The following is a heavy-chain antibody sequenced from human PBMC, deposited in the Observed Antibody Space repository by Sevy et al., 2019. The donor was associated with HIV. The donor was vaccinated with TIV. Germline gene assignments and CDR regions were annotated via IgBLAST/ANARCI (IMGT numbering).Heavy chain of an antibody. CDR3: ARDSPGGGVDY. CDR2: VYSGGGT. D-gene: IGHD1-26*01. Sequence: GGSLRLSCAASGFSVNTNYMSWVRQAPGKGLEWVSVVYSGGGTYYADSVKGRFTISRDNSKNTLYLQMNSLRVEDTAVYYCARDSPGGGVDYWGQRTLVTVSS. V-gene: IGHV3-53*01. CDR1: GFSVNTNY. J-gene: IGHJ4*02.